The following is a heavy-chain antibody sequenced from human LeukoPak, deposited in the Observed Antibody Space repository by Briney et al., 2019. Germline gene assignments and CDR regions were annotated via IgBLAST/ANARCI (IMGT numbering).Heavy chain of an antibody. CDR3: ARVGRPTDRTGRHFDY. CDR1: GFTVSSNY. CDR2: IYSGGTT. V-gene: IGHV3-53*01. Sequence: GGSLRLSCAASGFTVSSNYMSWVRQAPEKGLEWVSVIYSGGTTYYADSVKGRFTISRDNSKNTLYLQMNSLRAEDTAVYFCARVGRPTDRTGRHFDYWGQGTLVTVSS. J-gene: IGHJ4*02. D-gene: IGHD3-22*01.